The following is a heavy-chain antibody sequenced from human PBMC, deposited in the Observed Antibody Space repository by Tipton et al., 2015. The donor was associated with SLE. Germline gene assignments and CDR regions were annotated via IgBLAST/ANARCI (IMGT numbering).Heavy chain of an antibody. D-gene: IGHD3-10*01. CDR2: IRTDGGFT. J-gene: IGHJ3*02. V-gene: IGHV3-74*01. Sequence: SLRLSCAASGFTFSSYAMHWVRQVPGKGLLWVSRIRTDGGFTRYADSVKGRFTISRDNAKNMVYLQMNSLRAEDTAVYYCVKDIYGSGPRNAFDIWGQGTMVTVSS. CDR3: VKDIYGSGPRNAFDI. CDR1: GFTFSSYA.